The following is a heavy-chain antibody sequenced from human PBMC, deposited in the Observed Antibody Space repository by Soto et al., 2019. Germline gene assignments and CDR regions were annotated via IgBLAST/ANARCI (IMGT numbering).Heavy chain of an antibody. Sequence: QVQLVQSGAEVKKPGSSVKVSCKASGGTFSRYSITWVRQAPGHGLEWIGRIIPIFGIASYAQKFQGRVKITADESTRTAYMELSSLRSDDTAVYYCAREDRDRETGLVPAAIDGMDVWGQGTTVTVSS. CDR1: GGTFSRYS. CDR2: IIPIFGIA. V-gene: IGHV1-69*08. CDR3: AREDRDRETGLVPAAIDGMDV. D-gene: IGHD2-2*01. J-gene: IGHJ6*02.